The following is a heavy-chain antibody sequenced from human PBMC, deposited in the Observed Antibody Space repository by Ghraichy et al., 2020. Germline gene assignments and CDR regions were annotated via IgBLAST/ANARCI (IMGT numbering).Heavy chain of an antibody. D-gene: IGHD3-16*01. CDR3: ATFKARGALGGAPSAFDY. CDR2: FDPEDGET. J-gene: IGHJ4*02. V-gene: IGHV1-24*01. CDR1: GYTLTELS. Sequence: ASVKVSCKVSGYTLTELSMHWVRQAPGKGLEWMGGFDPEDGETIYAQKFQGRVTMTEDTSTDTAYMELSSLRSEDTAVYYCATFKARGALGGAPSAFDYWGQGTLVTVSS.